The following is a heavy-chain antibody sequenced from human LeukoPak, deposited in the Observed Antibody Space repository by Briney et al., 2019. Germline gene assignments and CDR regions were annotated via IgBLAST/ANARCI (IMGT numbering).Heavy chain of an antibody. J-gene: IGHJ4*02. CDR2: VFDNVRT. CDR1: GGSISSHY. CDR3: ATIKRGNIFGFFDF. D-gene: IGHD5-18*01. V-gene: IGHV4-59*11. Sequence: SETLSLTCTVSGGSISSHYWSWVRQPPGKGLEWIGYVFDNVRTKDNASLSSRFTLSADTSKNQFSLRLTSVTAADTAVYYCATIKRGNIFGFFDFWGQGILVTVSS.